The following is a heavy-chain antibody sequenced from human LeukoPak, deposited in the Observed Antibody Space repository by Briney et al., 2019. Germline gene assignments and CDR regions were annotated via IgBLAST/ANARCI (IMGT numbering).Heavy chain of an antibody. CDR1: GGSFSGYY. CDR2: INHSGST. D-gene: IGHD3-16*02. V-gene: IGHV4-34*01. CDR3: ARSASYYDYVWGSYRPNWFDP. J-gene: IGHJ5*02. Sequence: PSETLSLTCAVYGGSFSGYYWSWIRQPPGKGLEWIGEINHSGSTNYNPSLKSRVTISGDTYKNQFSLKLSSVTAADTAVYYCARSASYYDYVWGSYRPNWFDPWGQGTLVTVSS.